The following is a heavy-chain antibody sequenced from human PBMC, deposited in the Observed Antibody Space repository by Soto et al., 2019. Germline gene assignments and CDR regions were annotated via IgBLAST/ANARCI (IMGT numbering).Heavy chain of an antibody. V-gene: IGHV3-49*04. CDR1: GFTFGDYA. J-gene: IGHJ4*02. Sequence: GGSLRLSCSGSGFTFGDYAMTWVRQAPGKGLEWVGFIRSKAYGGTTEYAASVKGRFTISRDDSKSIAYLQMNSLKTEDTAVYYCTRDLRYCSSSTCYAPDYWGQGTLVTVSS. CDR3: TRDLRYCSSSTCYAPDY. D-gene: IGHD2-2*01. CDR2: IRSKAYGGTT.